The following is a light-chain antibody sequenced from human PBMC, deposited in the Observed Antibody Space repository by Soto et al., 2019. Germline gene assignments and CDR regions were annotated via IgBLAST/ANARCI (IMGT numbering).Light chain of an antibody. CDR3: QQYGSSSFT. CDR1: QSVRSSN. CDR2: GAS. J-gene: IGKJ3*01. Sequence: EIVLTQSPGTLSLSPGERATLSCRASQSVRSSNLAWYQQKPGQAPRLLIYGASSRATDIPDRFSGSGSGTDFTLTISRLEPEDFAVYYCQQYGSSSFTFGPGTKVDIK. V-gene: IGKV3-20*01.